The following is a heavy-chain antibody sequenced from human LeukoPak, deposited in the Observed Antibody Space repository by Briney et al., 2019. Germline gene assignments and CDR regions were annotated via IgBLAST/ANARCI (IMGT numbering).Heavy chain of an antibody. CDR2: ISYNGGT. V-gene: IGHV4-59*08. D-gene: IGHD2-15*01. CDR1: GGSINSYY. Sequence: SETLSLTCTVSGGSINSYYWSWIRQPPGKGLEYIGYISYNGGTNYNPSLTSRVTISVDTSKNQFPLRLSSVTAADTAVYYCARHGPCSGGTCYDYWGQGTLVTVSS. J-gene: IGHJ4*02. CDR3: ARHGPCSGGTCYDY.